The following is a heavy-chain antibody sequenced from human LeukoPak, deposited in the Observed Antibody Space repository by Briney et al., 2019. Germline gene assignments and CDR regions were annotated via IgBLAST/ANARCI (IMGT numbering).Heavy chain of an antibody. J-gene: IGHJ4*02. CDR3: AKLVLRYFDWLMDY. D-gene: IGHD3-9*01. Sequence: PGGSLRLSCAASGFTFSSYGMHWVRQAPGKGLEWVAFIRYDGSNKYYADSVKGRSTISRDNSKNTLYLQMNSLRAEDTAVYYCAKLVLRYFDWLMDYWGQGTLVTVSS. CDR1: GFTFSSYG. CDR2: IRYDGSNK. V-gene: IGHV3-30*02.